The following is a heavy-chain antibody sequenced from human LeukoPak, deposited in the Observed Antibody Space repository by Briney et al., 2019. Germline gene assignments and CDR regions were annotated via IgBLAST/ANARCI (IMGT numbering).Heavy chain of an antibody. CDR2: IYYSGST. J-gene: IGHJ4*02. D-gene: IGHD3-3*01. CDR3: ARRGAWSGFYDY. Sequence: KASETLSLTCTVSGASISSSNYYWDWIRQPPGKGLEWIGSIYYSGSTYYNPSLKSRVPISVATSKKQFSLKLSSVTAADTAVYYCARRGAWSGFYDYWGQGTLVTVSS. CDR1: GASISSSNYY. V-gene: IGHV4-39*01.